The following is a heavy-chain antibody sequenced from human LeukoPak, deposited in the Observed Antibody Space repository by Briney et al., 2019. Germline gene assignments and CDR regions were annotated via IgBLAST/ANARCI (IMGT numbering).Heavy chain of an antibody. J-gene: IGHJ5*02. Sequence: ASVKVSCEASGGTFSSYAISWVRQAPGQGLEWRGGIIPIFGTANCAQKFQGRVTITADESTSTAYMELSSLRSEDTAVYYCARDLRYYYDSHWFDPWGQGTLVTVSS. CDR1: GGTFSSYA. CDR2: IIPIFGTA. V-gene: IGHV1-69*13. D-gene: IGHD3-22*01. CDR3: ARDLRYYYDSHWFDP.